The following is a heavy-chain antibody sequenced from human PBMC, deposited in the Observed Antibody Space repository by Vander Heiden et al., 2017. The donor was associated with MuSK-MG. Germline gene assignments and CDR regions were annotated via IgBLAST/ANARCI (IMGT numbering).Heavy chain of an antibody. J-gene: IGHJ3*01. Sequence: ELQLLEAGGGCVQPRGSLRLSWPASDFPFSGHQMHRVRQAPGKGLDWVTYISSSGSSIAYADSVKGRVTVSRDNAKHSLYLRRKRLRVENTALYYGARGGCSISIIVDPRNAFDVWGQGPMVTVS. D-gene: IGHD2-2*01. CDR2: ISSSGSSI. V-gene: IGHV3-48*03. CDR3: ARGGCSISIIVDPRNAFDV. CDR1: DFPFSGHQ.